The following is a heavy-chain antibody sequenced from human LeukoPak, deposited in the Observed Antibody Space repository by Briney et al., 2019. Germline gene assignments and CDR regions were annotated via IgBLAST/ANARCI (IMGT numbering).Heavy chain of an antibody. CDR3: AKDSYSTISCYLLDY. D-gene: IGHD2-15*01. CDR1: GFTFSTYA. CDR2: IGGSSGST. J-gene: IGHJ4*02. Sequence: GGSLRLSCAASGFTFSTYAMSWVRQAPGKGLEWVSAIGGSSGSTNYADSVKGRFTISRDSSKNTVYLQMNSLRAEDTAVYYCAKDSYSTISCYLLDYWGQGTLVTVSS. V-gene: IGHV3-23*01.